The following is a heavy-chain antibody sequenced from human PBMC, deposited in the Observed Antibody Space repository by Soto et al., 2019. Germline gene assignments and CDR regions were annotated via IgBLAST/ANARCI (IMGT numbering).Heavy chain of an antibody. CDR3: ARDDDAGAVAPDV. Sequence: QVQLVQSGAEVRKPGASVKVSCKASGYTFTNYGISWVRQAPGQGLEWMGWISGFNGKTTYAQTLQGRFTMTADTSTATAYMEPRRLRSDDTAMYYCARDDDAGAVAPDVWGQGTRVTVSS. CDR2: ISGFNGKT. J-gene: IGHJ6*02. D-gene: IGHD6-19*01. CDR1: GYTFTNYG. V-gene: IGHV1-18*01.